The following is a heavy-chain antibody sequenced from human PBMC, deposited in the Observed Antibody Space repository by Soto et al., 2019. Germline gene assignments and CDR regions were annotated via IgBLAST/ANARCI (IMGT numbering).Heavy chain of an antibody. CDR1: GFTFSNYV. D-gene: IGHD2-15*01. J-gene: IGHJ4*02. CDR2: ISGSGDNT. Sequence: EVHLLDSGGGLVQPGGSLRLSCAASGFTFSNYVMSWVRQAPGKGLEWVSSISGSGDNTYYADSVKGRFTISRDNSKNTLFLQMNSLRAEDTAVYYCANLPVVLALGFDYWGQGTLVTVSS. CDR3: ANLPVVLALGFDY. V-gene: IGHV3-23*01.